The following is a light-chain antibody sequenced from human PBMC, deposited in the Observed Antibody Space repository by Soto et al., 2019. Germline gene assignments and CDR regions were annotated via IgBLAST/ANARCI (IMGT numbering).Light chain of an antibody. J-gene: IGKJ2*01. CDR3: QQYDRFPYS. CDR1: LSISSW. CDR2: EAS. V-gene: IGKV1-5*03. Sequence: DIQMTQSPSTLSASVGDTVSITCRASLSISSWLAWYQQKPGKAPKLLIYEASNLKSEVPSRFSGSGSGTDFTLTINGLQPDDFATYYCQQYDRFPYSFGPGTMLEIK.